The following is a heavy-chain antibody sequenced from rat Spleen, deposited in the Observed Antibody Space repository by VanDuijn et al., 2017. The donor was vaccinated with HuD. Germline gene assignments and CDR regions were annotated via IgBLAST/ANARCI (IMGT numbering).Heavy chain of an antibody. Sequence: EVQLVESDGGLVQPGRSLKLSCAASGFTFSNYDMAWVRQTPTKGLEWVASISTGGGNTYYRDSVKGRFTISRDNAKSTLSLQMDSLRSEDTATYYCVRQETSGYSNWFTYWGQGTLVTVSS. CDR2: ISTGGGNT. J-gene: IGHJ3*01. CDR3: VRQETSGYSNWFTY. CDR1: GFTFSNYD. V-gene: IGHV5S23*01. D-gene: IGHD4-3*01.